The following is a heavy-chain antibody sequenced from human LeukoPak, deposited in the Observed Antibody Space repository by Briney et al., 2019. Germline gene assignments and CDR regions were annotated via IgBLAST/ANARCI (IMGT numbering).Heavy chain of an antibody. V-gene: IGHV3-21*01. CDR3: ARDTMIVVDDAFDI. J-gene: IGHJ3*02. Sequence: GGSLRLSCAASGFTFSSYSMNWVRQAPGKGLEWVSSISSSSRYIYYADSVKGRFTISRDNAKNSLYLQMNSLRAEDTAVYYCARDTMIVVDDAFDIWGQGTMVTVSS. CDR2: ISSSSRYI. CDR1: GFTFSSYS. D-gene: IGHD3-22*01.